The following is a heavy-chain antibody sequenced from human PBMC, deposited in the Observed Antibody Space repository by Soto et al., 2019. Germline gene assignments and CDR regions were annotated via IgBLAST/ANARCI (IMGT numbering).Heavy chain of an antibody. CDR1: GYTFTSYD. CDR2: MNPNSGNT. CDR3: ARAGVYDYIWGRSRSRDSDY. D-gene: IGHD3-16*02. J-gene: IGHJ4*02. V-gene: IGHV1-8*01. Sequence: GASVKVSCKASGYTFTSYDINWVRQATGQGLEWMGWMNPNSGNTGYAQKFQGRVTMTRNTSISTAYMELSSLRSEDTAVYYCARAGVYDYIWGRSRSRDSDYWGLGTLLSVSS.